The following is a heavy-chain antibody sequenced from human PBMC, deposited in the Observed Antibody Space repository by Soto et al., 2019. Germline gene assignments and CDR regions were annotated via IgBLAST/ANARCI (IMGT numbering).Heavy chain of an antibody. D-gene: IGHD3-22*01. Sequence: GGSLRLSCAASGFTFSSYAMHWVRQAPGKGLEWVAVISYDGSNKYYADSVKGRFTISRDNSKNTLYLQMNSLRAEDTAVYYCARDRMIVVVTGIDYWGQGTLVTVSS. CDR2: ISYDGSNK. CDR1: GFTFSSYA. CDR3: ARDRMIVVVTGIDY. J-gene: IGHJ4*02. V-gene: IGHV3-30-3*01.